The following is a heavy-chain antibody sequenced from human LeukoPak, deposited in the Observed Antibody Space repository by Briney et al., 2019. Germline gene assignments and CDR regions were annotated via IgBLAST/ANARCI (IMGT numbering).Heavy chain of an antibody. J-gene: IGHJ4*02. CDR3: VRDYSNFVQGD. CDR1: GDSISSSHYY. V-gene: IGHV4-39*02. Sequence: NPSETLSLTCTVSGDSISSSHYYWGWIRQSPGKGLEWIGSIYSGGETHYNPSLNSRVTIFLDTSKNRFSLNLISVTATDTAVYYCVRDYSNFVQGDRGQGTLVTVSS. CDR2: IYSGGET. D-gene: IGHD4-11*01.